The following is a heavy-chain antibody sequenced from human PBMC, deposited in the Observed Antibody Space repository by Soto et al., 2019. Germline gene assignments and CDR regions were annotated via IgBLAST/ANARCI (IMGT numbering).Heavy chain of an antibody. V-gene: IGHV4-34*01. J-gene: IGHJ6*03. CDR1: GGSFSGYY. CDR2: INHSGST. Sequence: PSETLSLTCAVYGGSFSGYYWGWIRQPPGKGLEWIGEINHSGSTNYNPSLKSRVTISVDTSKNQFSLKLSSVTAADTAVYYCARGPRNIVVVPAAIYYYYYMDVWGKGTTVTVSS. CDR3: ARGPRNIVVVPAAIYYYYYMDV. D-gene: IGHD2-2*01.